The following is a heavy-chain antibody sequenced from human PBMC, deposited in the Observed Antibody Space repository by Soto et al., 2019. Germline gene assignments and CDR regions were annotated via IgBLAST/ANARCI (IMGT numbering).Heavy chain of an antibody. CDR2: IYWDDAK. CDR1: GFSLSTGGVG. D-gene: IGHD2-21*02. CDR3: THSRCGGDCLQSYSSHYYFGMDV. V-gene: IGHV2-5*02. J-gene: IGHJ6*02. Sequence: QITLMESGPTLVKPTQTLTLTCTFSGFSLSTGGVGVGWIRQPPGKALEWLALIYWDDAKRYSPSLRSRLTITKDTSKNPVVLTMTNMDPVDTATYYCTHSRCGGDCLQSYSSHYYFGMDVWGQGTTVTVSS.